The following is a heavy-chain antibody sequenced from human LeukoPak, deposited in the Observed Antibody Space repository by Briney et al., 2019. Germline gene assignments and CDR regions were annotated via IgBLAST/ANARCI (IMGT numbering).Heavy chain of an antibody. Sequence: SETLSLTCTVSGGSISSYYWSWIRQPPGKGLEWIGYIYYSGSTNYNPSLKSRVTISVDTAKNQFSLKLSSVTAADTAVYYCARTGYWCSSTSCLYYFDYWGQGTLVTVSS. CDR2: IYYSGST. V-gene: IGHV4-59*01. CDR3: ARTGYWCSSTSCLYYFDY. D-gene: IGHD2-2*01. J-gene: IGHJ4*02. CDR1: GGSISSYY.